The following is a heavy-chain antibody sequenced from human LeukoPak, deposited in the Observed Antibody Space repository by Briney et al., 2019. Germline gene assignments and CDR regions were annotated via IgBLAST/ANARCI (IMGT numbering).Heavy chain of an antibody. D-gene: IGHD3-3*01. Sequence: KSSETLSLTCAVYGGSFSGYYWSWIRQPPGKGLEWIGEINHSGSTNYNPSLKSRVTISVDTSKNQFSLKLSSVTAADTAVYYCARRLAVFTHYDFWSGYSNYFDYWGQGTLVTVSS. J-gene: IGHJ4*02. CDR1: GGSFSGYY. CDR3: ARRLAVFTHYDFWSGYSNYFDY. CDR2: INHSGST. V-gene: IGHV4-34*01.